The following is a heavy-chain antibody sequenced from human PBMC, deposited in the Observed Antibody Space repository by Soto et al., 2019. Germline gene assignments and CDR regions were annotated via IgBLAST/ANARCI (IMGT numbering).Heavy chain of an antibody. CDR3: VRSGHTFEKVI. V-gene: IGHV4-59*01. CDR1: GASMSDYY. J-gene: IGHJ4*02. D-gene: IGHD3-10*01. CDR2: MHSNGNA. Sequence: QVQLQESGPGLVKPSVTLSLTYTVSGASMSDYYGTWIRQPPGRGLEWIGFMHSNGNANYSSSLKGRATISVDTYNNQFSLILTSVTAADTAVYYCVRSGHTFEKVIWRQGTLVTVSS.